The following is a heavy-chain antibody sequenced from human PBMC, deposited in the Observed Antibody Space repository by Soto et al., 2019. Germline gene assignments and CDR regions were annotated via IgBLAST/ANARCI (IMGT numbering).Heavy chain of an antibody. CDR2: IYSGGDT. CDR3: ARKTDSIPSGGDV. D-gene: IGHD3-10*01. J-gene: IGHJ6*04. CDR1: GFAVRHNY. Sequence: EVQLVESGGGLVQPGGSLRLSGTATGFAVRHNYMTWVRQAPGKGLEWVSLIYSGGDTAYADSVKGRFTISRHTSQNTLYLQMNSLRAEDTAVYYCARKTDSIPSGGDVWGKGTAVTVSS. V-gene: IGHV3-53*04.